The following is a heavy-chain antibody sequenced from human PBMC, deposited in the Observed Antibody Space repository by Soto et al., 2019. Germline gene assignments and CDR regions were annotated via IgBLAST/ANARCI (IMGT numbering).Heavy chain of an antibody. CDR2: INAGNGNT. Sequence: ASVKVSCKASGYTFTSYGIHWVRQAPGQRLEWTGWINAGNGNTKYSEKFQGRVTITRDTSASTAYLELSSLRSEDTAVYYCATDSRNGETDYWGQGTLVTIS. CDR3: ATDSRNGETDY. V-gene: IGHV1-3*01. CDR1: GYTFTSYG. J-gene: IGHJ4*02. D-gene: IGHD3-10*01.